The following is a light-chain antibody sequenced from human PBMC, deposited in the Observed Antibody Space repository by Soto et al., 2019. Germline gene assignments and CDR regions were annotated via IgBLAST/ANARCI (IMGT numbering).Light chain of an antibody. CDR1: SSDVGSYNL. CDR3: CADAGGSTPLLV. V-gene: IGLV2-23*01. CDR2: EGS. Sequence: QSVLTQPASVSGSPGQSITISCTGTSSDVGSYNLVSWYQQHPGKAPNLMIYEGSKRPSGVSNRFSGSKSGNTASLTISGLQGEDEADYYCCADAGGSTPLLVFGGGTKLTVL. J-gene: IGLJ2*01.